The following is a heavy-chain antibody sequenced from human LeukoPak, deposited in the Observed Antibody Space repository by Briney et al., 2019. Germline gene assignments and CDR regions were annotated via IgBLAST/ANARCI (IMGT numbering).Heavy chain of an antibody. D-gene: IGHD6-19*01. CDR2: IKQDGSEK. Sequence: GGSLRLSCAASGFTFSSYWMSWVRQAPGKGLEWVANIKQDGSEKYYVDSVKGRFTISRDNAKNSLYLQMNSLRAEDTAVYYCAREYSSGWYETFDYWGQGTLVTVSS. J-gene: IGHJ4*02. V-gene: IGHV3-7*01. CDR3: AREYSSGWYETFDY. CDR1: GFTFSSYW.